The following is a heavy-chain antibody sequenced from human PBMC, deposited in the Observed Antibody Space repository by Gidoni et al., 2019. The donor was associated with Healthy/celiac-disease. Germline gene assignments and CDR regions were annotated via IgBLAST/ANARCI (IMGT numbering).Heavy chain of an antibody. CDR1: GFTFSGYG. V-gene: IGHV3-30*18. Sequence: QVQLVESGGGVVQPGRSLRLFCAASGFTFSGYGMHWVRQAPGKGLGWVAVISYDGSNKYYADSVKGRFTISRDNSKNTLYLQMNSLRAEDTAVYYCAKVARIVADDYYYGMDVWGQGTTVTVSS. CDR3: AKVARIVADDYYYGMDV. J-gene: IGHJ6*02. D-gene: IGHD5-12*01. CDR2: ISYDGSNK.